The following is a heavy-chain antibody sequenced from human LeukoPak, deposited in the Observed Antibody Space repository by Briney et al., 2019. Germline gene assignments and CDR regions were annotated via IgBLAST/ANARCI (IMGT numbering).Heavy chain of an antibody. CDR3: ARSSSSSLWFDP. CDR1: GYTFTGYY. D-gene: IGHD6-6*01. Sequence: ASVKVSCKASGYTFTGYYMHWVRQAPGQGLEWMGWINPNSGGTNYAQKFQGRVTMTRDTSISTAYMELRSLRSDDTAVYYCARSSSSSLWFDPWGQGTLVTVSS. CDR2: INPNSGGT. V-gene: IGHV1-2*02. J-gene: IGHJ5*02.